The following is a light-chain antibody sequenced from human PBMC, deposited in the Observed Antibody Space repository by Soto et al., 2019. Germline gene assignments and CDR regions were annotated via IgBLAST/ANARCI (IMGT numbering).Light chain of an antibody. CDR1: QSVRSN. V-gene: IGKV3-15*01. CDR2: DVS. J-gene: IGKJ1*01. CDR3: QQYNYWPPWT. Sequence: EIVLTQSPGTLSLSPGERATLSCRASQSVRSNLAWYQQKPGQAPRLLMYDVSTRATGIPARFSGSGSGTEFTLTISSLQSEDFAVYYCQQYNYWPPWTFGQGTKVDIK.